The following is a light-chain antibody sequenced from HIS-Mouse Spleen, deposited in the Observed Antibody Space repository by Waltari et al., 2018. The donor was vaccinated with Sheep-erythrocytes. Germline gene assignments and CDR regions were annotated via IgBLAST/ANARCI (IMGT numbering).Light chain of an antibody. Sequence: QSALTQPASVSGSPGQSITISCTGTSSDVGSYNLVSWYQQHPGKAPKLIIYDVSKRPSGVPDRFSGSKSGNTASLTISGLQAEDEADYYCCSYAGSYNHVFATGTKVTVL. J-gene: IGLJ1*01. CDR3: CSYAGSYNHV. CDR2: DVS. V-gene: IGLV2-23*02. CDR1: SSDVGSYNL.